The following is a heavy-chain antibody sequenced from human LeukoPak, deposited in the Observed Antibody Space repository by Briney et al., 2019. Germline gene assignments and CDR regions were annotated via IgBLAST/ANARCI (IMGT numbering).Heavy chain of an antibody. CDR2: ISVYNGDT. J-gene: IGHJ6*02. CDR1: GYTFINYG. V-gene: IGHV1-18*01. CDR3: ARDGASWRASLITFYYDAMDV. D-gene: IGHD2/OR15-2a*01. Sequence: GASVKVSCKAPGYTFINYGISWVRQAPGQGLEWMGWISVYNGDTNYEQKFQGRVTMTTDTSTNTAYMELRSLRSDDTAVYYCARDGASWRASLITFYYDAMDVWGQGTTVTVSS.